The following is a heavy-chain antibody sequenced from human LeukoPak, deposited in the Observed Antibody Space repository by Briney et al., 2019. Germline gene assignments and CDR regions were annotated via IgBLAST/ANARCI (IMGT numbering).Heavy chain of an antibody. V-gene: IGHV4-39*01. CDR3: ARHVVDILTPIDY. J-gene: IGHJ4*02. Sequence: PSETLSLTCTVSGGSVSSSSYYWGWIRQPPGKGLEWIGSIYYSGSTYYNPSLKSRVTISVDTSKNQLSLKLSSVTAADTAVYYCARHVVDILTPIDYWGQGTLVTVSS. CDR2: IYYSGST. CDR1: GGSVSSSSYY. D-gene: IGHD3-9*01.